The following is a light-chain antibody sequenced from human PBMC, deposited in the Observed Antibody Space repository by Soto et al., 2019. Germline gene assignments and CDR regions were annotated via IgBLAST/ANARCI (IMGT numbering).Light chain of an antibody. CDR3: QQCYTRPYT. CDR1: QSVLYSSKNNHY. V-gene: IGKV4-1*01. J-gene: IGKJ2*01. CDR2: WAS. Sequence: DIVMTQSTDSLAVSLGERATINCKSSQSVLYSSKNNHYLNCYQQKPGQPPKLLIHWASTRESGVPDRFSGSGSWTAFALTITSLQADDVAVYYCQQCYTRPYTCGQGTKLEIK.